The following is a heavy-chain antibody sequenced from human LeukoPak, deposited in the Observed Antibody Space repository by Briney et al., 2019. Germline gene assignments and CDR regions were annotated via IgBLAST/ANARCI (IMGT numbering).Heavy chain of an antibody. CDR2: MNPNSGNT. D-gene: IGHD5-18*01. J-gene: IGHJ6*03. CDR3: ARGGAPSMVSYYYYMDV. CDR1: GYTFTSYD. Sequence: GASVKVSCKASGYTFTSYDINWVRQATGQGLEWMGWMNPNSGNTGYAQKFQGRVTITRNTSISTAYMELSSLRSEDTAVYYCARGGAPSMVSYYYYMDVWGKGTTVTVSS. V-gene: IGHV1-8*03.